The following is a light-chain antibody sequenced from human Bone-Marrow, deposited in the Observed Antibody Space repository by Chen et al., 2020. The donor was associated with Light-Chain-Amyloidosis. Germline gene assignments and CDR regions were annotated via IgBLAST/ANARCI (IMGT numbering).Light chain of an antibody. CDR1: DLPTQY. Sequence: SHELTQPPSVSVSPGQTARITCSGDDLPTQYAYWYQQKPGQAPVLVIHRDTERPSGISERFSGSSAGTTATLTISGVQAEDEADYHCQSADSSGTYEVIFGGGTKLTVL. CDR2: RDT. J-gene: IGLJ2*01. V-gene: IGLV3-25*03. CDR3: QSADSSGTYEVI.